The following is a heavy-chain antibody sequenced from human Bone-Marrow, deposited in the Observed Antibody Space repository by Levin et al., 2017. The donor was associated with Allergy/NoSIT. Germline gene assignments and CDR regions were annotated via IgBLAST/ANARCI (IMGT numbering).Heavy chain of an antibody. D-gene: IGHD3-10*01. V-gene: IGHV3-9*01. CDR3: AKDPFGGRGSHYFDY. J-gene: IGHJ4*02. CDR1: GFTFDNYA. CDR2: ISWNSGSI. Sequence: RAGGSLRLSCAASGFTFDNYAMHWVRQAPGKGLEWVSGISWNSGSIGYADSVKGRFTISRDNAKSSLYLQMNSLRTEDTAFYYCAKDPFGGRGSHYFDYWGQGTLVTVSS.